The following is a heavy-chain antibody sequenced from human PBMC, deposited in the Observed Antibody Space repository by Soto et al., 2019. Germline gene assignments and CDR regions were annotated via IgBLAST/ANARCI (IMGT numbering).Heavy chain of an antibody. Sequence: GGSLRLSCAASGFVVTDYYMSWVRQAPGKGLEWVAVFLIGGDTHYGESVKGRFTISRDNSKNTLYLQMNSLRAEDTAVYYCAREPLWSGPLPLDAFDLWGQGKMVTVSS. CDR2: FLIGGDT. D-gene: IGHD3-3*01. J-gene: IGHJ3*01. CDR1: GFVVTDYY. CDR3: AREPLWSGPLPLDAFDL. V-gene: IGHV3-53*01.